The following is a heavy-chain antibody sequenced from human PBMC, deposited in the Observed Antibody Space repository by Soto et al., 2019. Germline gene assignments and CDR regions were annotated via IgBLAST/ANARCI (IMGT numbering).Heavy chain of an antibody. Sequence: PSETLSLTCTVSGGSISSSSYYWGWIRQPPGKGLEWIGSIYYSGSTYYNPSLKSRVTISVDTSKNQFSLKLSSVTAADTAVYYCARRVVYPYSYYYYGMDVWGQGTTITVS. D-gene: IGHD6-6*01. J-gene: IGHJ6*02. CDR3: ARRVVYPYSYYYYGMDV. CDR2: IYYSGST. V-gene: IGHV4-39*01. CDR1: GGSISSSSYY.